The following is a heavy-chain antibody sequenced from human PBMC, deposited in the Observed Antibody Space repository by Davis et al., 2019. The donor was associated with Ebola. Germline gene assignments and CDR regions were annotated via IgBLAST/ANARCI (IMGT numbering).Heavy chain of an antibody. CDR3: ARDPKGYYYGMDV. V-gene: IGHV3-48*04. CDR1: GFTFSSYS. CDR2: ISSSGSTI. J-gene: IGHJ6*02. Sequence: PGGSLRLSCAASGFTFSSYSMNWVRQAPGKGLEWVSYISSSGSTIYYADSVKGRFTISRDNAKNSLYLQMNSLRAEDTAVYYCARDPKGYYYGMDVWGQGTTVTVSS.